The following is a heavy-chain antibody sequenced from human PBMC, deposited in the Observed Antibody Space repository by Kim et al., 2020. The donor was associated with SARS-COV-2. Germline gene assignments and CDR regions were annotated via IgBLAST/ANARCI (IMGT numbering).Heavy chain of an antibody. Sequence: SETLSLTCTVSGGSISSGSYYWSWIRQPAGKGLEWIGRIYTSGSTNYNPSLKSRVTISVDTSKNQFSLKLSSVTAADTAVYYCARERPLGYCSSTSCYAYYYYGMDVWGQGTTVTVSS. V-gene: IGHV4-61*02. D-gene: IGHD2-2*01. J-gene: IGHJ6*02. CDR1: GGSISSGSYY. CDR3: ARERPLGYCSSTSCYAYYYYGMDV. CDR2: IYTSGST.